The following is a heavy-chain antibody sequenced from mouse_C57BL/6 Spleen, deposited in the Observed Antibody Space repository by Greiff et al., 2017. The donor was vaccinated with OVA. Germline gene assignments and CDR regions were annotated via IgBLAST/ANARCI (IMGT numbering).Heavy chain of an antibody. V-gene: IGHV1-26*01. D-gene: IGHD1-1*01. CDR1: GYTFTDYY. CDR3: YYYGSSYVYFDY. J-gene: IGHJ2*01. CDR2: INPNNGGT. Sequence: EVQLQQSGPELVKPGASVKISCKASGYTFTDYYMNWVKQSHGKSLEWIGDINPNNGGTSYNQKFKGKATLTVDKSSSTAYMELRSLTSEDSAVYYCYYYGSSYVYFDYWGQGTTLTVSS.